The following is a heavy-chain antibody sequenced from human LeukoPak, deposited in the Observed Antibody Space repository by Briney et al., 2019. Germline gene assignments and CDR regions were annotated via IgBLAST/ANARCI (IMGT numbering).Heavy chain of an antibody. D-gene: IGHD5-12*01. CDR3: ASEVATTALDY. Sequence: GGSLRLSCAASGFTFSSYSMNWVRQAPGKGLEWVSYISSSSSTIYYADSVKGRFTISRDNAKNSLYLQMNSLRAEDTAVYYCASEVATTALDYWGQGTLVTASS. CDR2: ISSSSSTI. CDR1: GFTFSSYS. J-gene: IGHJ4*02. V-gene: IGHV3-48*01.